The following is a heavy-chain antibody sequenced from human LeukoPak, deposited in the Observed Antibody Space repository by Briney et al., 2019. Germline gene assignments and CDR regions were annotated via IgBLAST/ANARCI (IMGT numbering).Heavy chain of an antibody. CDR1: GFTFSSYA. CDR3: ARESSLVGEYIDY. J-gene: IGHJ4*02. D-gene: IGHD3-10*01. CDR2: ISGSGDST. V-gene: IGHV3-23*01. Sequence: GGSLRLSCAASGFTFSSYAMSWVRQAPGKGLEWVSAISGSGDSTYYADSVKGRFTISRDNSKNTLYLQMNSLRAEDTAVYYCARESSLVGEYIDYWGQGTLVTVSS.